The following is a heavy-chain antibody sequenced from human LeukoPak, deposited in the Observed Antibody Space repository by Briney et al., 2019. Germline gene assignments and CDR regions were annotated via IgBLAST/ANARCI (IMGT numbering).Heavy chain of an antibody. V-gene: IGHV1-2*06. CDR1: GYTFTGYY. CDR3: ARDGAMVRGVIDY. J-gene: IGHJ4*02. Sequence: ASVKVSCKASGYTFTGYYIHWVRQAPGQGLEWMGRINPNSGGTNYAQKFQGSVTMTRDTSISTAYMELSRLRSDDTAVYYCARDGAMVRGVIDYWGQGTLVTVSS. CDR2: INPNSGGT. D-gene: IGHD3-10*01.